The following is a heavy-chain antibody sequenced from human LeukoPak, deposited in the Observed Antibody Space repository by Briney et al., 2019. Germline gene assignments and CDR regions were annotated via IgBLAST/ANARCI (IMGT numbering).Heavy chain of an antibody. CDR3: AKGGRLWFGELSI. V-gene: IGHV3-9*01. J-gene: IGHJ4*02. CDR2: ISWNSGSI. CDR1: GFTFDDYA. D-gene: IGHD3-10*01. Sequence: GGSLRLSCGASGFTFDDYAMHWVRQAPGKGLEWVSGISWNSGSIGYADSVKGRFTISRDNAKNSLYLQMNSLRAEDTALYYCAKGGRLWFGELSIWGQGTLITVSS.